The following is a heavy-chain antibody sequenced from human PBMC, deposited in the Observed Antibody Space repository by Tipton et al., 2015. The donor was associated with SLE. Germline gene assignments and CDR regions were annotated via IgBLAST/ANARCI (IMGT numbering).Heavy chain of an antibody. CDR1: GFTFSSYA. D-gene: IGHD1-26*01. Sequence: QLVQSGGGVVQPGRSLRLSCAASGFTFSSYAMHWVRQAPGKGLEWVAVISYDGSNKYYADSVKGRFTISRDNSKNTLYLQMNSLRAEDTAVYYCAKGPGIVGAYDAFDIWGQGTMVTVSS. J-gene: IGHJ3*02. CDR3: AKGPGIVGAYDAFDI. CDR2: ISYDGSNK. V-gene: IGHV3-30*04.